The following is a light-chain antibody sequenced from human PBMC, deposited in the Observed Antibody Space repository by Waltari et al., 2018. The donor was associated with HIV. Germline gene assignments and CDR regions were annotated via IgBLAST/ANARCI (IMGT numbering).Light chain of an antibody. CDR2: EVN. J-gene: IGLJ3*02. CDR3: CSFTGDSTWV. CDR1: SGDVGPYHL. V-gene: IGLV2-23*02. Sequence: QSALTQPASVSGSPGQSITMSCTGASGDVGPYHLVSWYQQHPGKAPKLMIYEVNKRPSGVSNRFSGSKSGNTASLTISGLQAEDEAHYFCCSFTGDSTWVFGGGTKLTVL.